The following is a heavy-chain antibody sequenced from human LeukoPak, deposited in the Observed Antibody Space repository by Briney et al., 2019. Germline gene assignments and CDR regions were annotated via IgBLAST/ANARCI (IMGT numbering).Heavy chain of an antibody. CDR3: ARGDGYGHDY. CDR1: GGFISSYY. V-gene: IGHV4-59*01. CDR2: IYYSGST. Sequence: PSETLSLTCTVSGGFISSYYWSWIRQPPGKGLEWIGYIYYSGSTNYNPSLKSRVTISVDTSKNQFSLKLSSVTAADTAVYYCARGDGYGHDYWGQGTLVTVSS. D-gene: IGHD5-24*01. J-gene: IGHJ4*02.